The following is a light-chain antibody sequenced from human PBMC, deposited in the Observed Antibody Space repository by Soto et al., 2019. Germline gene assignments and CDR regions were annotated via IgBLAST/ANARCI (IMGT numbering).Light chain of an antibody. CDR1: SSDVGGYDY. CDR2: EVS. J-gene: IGLJ1*01. Sequence: QSSPTQPPFASGSPGQSVTISCTGTSSDVGGYDYVSWYQQHPGKAPKLMIYEVSKRPSGVPDRFSGSKSGNTASLTVSGLQAEDEADYYCSSYAGSNNVFGTGTKVTVL. V-gene: IGLV2-8*01. CDR3: SSYAGSNNV.